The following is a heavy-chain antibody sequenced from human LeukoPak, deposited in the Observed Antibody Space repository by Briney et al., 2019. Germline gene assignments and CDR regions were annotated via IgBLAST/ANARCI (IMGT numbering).Heavy chain of an antibody. CDR3: AGARYNYGKPYYFDY. J-gene: IGHJ4*02. CDR1: GGSISSYY. Sequence: PSETLSLTCTVSGGSISSYYWSWIRRPAGKGLEWIGRIYTSGSTNRNPSLKSRVTMSVDTSKNQFSLKLSSVTAADTAVYYCAGARYNYGKPYYFDYWGQGTLVTVSS. D-gene: IGHD5-18*01. V-gene: IGHV4-4*07. CDR2: IYTSGST.